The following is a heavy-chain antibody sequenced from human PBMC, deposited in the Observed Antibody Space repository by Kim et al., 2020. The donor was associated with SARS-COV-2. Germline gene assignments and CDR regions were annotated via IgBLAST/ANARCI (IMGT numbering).Heavy chain of an antibody. J-gene: IGHJ6*02. CDR2: MNPNSGNT. D-gene: IGHD3-3*01. CDR3: ARVGYYDFWSGYYMGGYYYYGMDV. Sequence: ASVKVSCKASGYTFTSYDINWVRQATGQGLEWMGWMNPNSGNTGYAQKFQGRVTMTRNTSISTAYMELSSLRSEDTAVYYCARVGYYDFWSGYYMGGYYYYGMDVWGQGTTVTVSS. CDR1: GYTFTSYD. V-gene: IGHV1-8*01.